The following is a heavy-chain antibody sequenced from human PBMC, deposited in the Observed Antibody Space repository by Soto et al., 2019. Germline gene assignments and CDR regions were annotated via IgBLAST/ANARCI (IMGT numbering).Heavy chain of an antibody. CDR1: GFTFRNYA. Sequence: PGGSLRLSCTGSGFTFRNYALSWVRQAAGKGLEWISAINGDGVNTYHADSVKGRFTISRDNSKSTPYLQMNSLRAEDTAIYYCAKRSVSGAFSPFDYWGQGTLVTVSS. J-gene: IGHJ4*02. CDR2: INGDGVNT. CDR3: AKRSVSGAFSPFDY. V-gene: IGHV3-23*01. D-gene: IGHD1-26*01.